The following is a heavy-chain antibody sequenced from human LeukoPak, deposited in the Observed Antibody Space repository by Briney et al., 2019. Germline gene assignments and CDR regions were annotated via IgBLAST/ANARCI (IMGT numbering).Heavy chain of an antibody. J-gene: IGHJ4*02. D-gene: IGHD3-3*01. V-gene: IGHV3-48*01. CDR3: ARDQHDLGGY. CDR1: GFTFSSYS. Sequence: GGSLRLSCAASGFTFSSYSMHWVRQAPGKGLEWVSYISSSSSTIYYADSVKGRFTISRDNAKNSLYLQMNSLRAEDTAVYYCARDQHDLGGYWGQGTLVTVSS. CDR2: ISSSSSTI.